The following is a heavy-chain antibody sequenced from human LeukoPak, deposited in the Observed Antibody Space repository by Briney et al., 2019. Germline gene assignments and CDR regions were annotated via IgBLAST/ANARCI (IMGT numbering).Heavy chain of an antibody. CDR2: IWYDGSNK. Sequence: GRSLRLSCAASGFTFSSYGMHWVRQAPGKGLEWVAVIWYDGSNKYYADSVKGRFTISRDNSKNTLYLQMNSLRAEDTAVYYCAIYDSSGYYMIDYWGQGTLVTVSS. J-gene: IGHJ4*02. CDR1: GFTFSSYG. D-gene: IGHD3-22*01. CDR3: AIYDSSGYYMIDY. V-gene: IGHV3-33*01.